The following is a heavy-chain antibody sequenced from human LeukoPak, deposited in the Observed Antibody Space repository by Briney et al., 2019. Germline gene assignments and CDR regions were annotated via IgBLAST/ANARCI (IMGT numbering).Heavy chain of an antibody. V-gene: IGHV4-59*01. D-gene: IGHD5-12*01. Sequence: SETLSLTCSVSGVSINNYYWSWNREPPGRGLEWIGYVYYSGSTNYNPSLKSRVTISVDTSKNQFSLKLSSVTAADTAVYYCARSRGYSGYAYDAFDIWGQGTMVTVSS. CDR2: VYYSGST. CDR3: ARSRGYSGYAYDAFDI. CDR1: GVSINNYY. J-gene: IGHJ3*02.